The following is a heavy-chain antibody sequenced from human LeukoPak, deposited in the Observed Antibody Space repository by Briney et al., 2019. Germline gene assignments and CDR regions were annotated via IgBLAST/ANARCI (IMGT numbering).Heavy chain of an antibody. CDR1: GGSISSGSYY. Sequence: SQTLSLTCTVSGGSISSGSYYWSWIRQPAGKGLEWIGRIYTSGSTNYNPSLKSRVTISVDTSKNQFSLKLSSVTAADTAVYYCARGWVAARLSWFDPWGQGTLVTVSS. D-gene: IGHD6-6*01. CDR2: IYTSGST. V-gene: IGHV4-61*02. CDR3: ARGWVAARLSWFDP. J-gene: IGHJ5*02.